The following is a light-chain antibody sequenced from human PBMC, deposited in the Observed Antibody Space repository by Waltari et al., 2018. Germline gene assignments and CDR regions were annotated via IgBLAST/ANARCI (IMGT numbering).Light chain of an antibody. Sequence: EVVLSQSPATLSLSPGERATLSCSASQRVETFIAWYQQKPGQAPRLLIYEASNRASGIPVRFSGSGSGTDFTLTISSLEPEDFAIYSCQQRSSWPLTFGGGTKVEIK. CDR2: EAS. CDR3: QQRSSWPLT. V-gene: IGKV3-11*01. CDR1: QRVETF. J-gene: IGKJ4*01.